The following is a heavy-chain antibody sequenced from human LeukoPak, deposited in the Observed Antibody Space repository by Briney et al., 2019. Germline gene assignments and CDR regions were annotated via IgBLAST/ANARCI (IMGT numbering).Heavy chain of an antibody. J-gene: IGHJ4*02. CDR3: AKGGSNQYYYDSSGYQPLDY. D-gene: IGHD3-22*01. CDR1: GFTFDDYA. V-gene: IGHV3-9*01. CDR2: ISWNSGSI. Sequence: GRSLRLSCAASGFTFDDYAMHWVRQAPGKGLEWVSGISWNSGSIGYADSVKGRFTISRDNAKNSLYLQMNSLRAEDTALYYCAKGGSNQYYYDSSGYQPLDYWGQGTLVTVSS.